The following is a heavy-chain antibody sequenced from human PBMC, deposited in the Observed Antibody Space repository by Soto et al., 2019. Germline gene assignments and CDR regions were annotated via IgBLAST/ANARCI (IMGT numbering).Heavy chain of an antibody. J-gene: IGHJ4*02. CDR2: ISADNHNT. V-gene: IGHV1-18*01. Sequence: QVQLMQSGLEVKRPEASVKVSCKTSGYTFTSYVISWVRQAPGHGLEWMGWISADNHNTNVAQNFQGRVTLTTDTSTTTVFMELRNLRSDDTAVYYCARESRNYDALDYWGQGTLVTVSS. CDR1: GYTFTSYV. CDR3: ARESRNYDALDY. D-gene: IGHD3-22*01.